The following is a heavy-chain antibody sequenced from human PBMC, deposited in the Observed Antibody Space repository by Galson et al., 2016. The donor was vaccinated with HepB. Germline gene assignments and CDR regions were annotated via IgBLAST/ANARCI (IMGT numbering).Heavy chain of an antibody. D-gene: IGHD1-26*01. Sequence: SVKVSCKASGYTFNSYGITWVRQAPGQGLDWMGWISANNGKRNYAQKFQGRVTMTTDTSTTTAYMEQRSLRSDDTAIYYCARDSGLGWELPGFWGQGTLATVSS. CDR3: ARDSGLGWELPGF. V-gene: IGHV1-18*04. CDR1: GYTFNSYG. J-gene: IGHJ4*02. CDR2: ISANNGKR.